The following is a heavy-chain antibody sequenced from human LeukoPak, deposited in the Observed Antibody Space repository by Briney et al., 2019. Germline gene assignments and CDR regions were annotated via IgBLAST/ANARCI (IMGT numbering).Heavy chain of an antibody. CDR3: ARDYYGSGSYSTDY. J-gene: IGHJ4*02. CDR1: GYTFTGYQ. Sequence: GASVKVSCKASGYTFTGYQMHWVRQAPGQGLEWMGWINPNSGATNYAQEVQGRVTMTRDTSIGTAYMELSRLRSDDTAVYYCARDYYGSGSYSTDYWGQGTLVTVSS. D-gene: IGHD3-10*01. CDR2: INPNSGAT. V-gene: IGHV1-2*02.